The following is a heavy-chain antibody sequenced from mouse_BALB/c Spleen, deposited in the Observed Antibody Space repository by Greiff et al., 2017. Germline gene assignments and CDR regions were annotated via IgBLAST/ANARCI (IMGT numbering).Heavy chain of an antibody. D-gene: IGHD2-12*01. V-gene: IGHV1-4*01. CDR3: ARGGDDLYAMDY. J-gene: IGHJ4*01. CDR1: GYTFTSYT. Sequence: VQLQESGAELARPGASVKMSCKASGYTFTSYTMHWVKQRPGQGLEWIGYINPSSGYTNYNQKFKDKATLTADKSSSTAYMQLSSLTSEDSAVYYCARGGDDLYAMDYWGQGTSVTVSS. CDR2: INPSSGYT.